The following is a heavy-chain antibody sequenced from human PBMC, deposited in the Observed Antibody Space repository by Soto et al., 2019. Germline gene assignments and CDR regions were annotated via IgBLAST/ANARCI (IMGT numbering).Heavy chain of an antibody. CDR1: GYTFTSYA. D-gene: IGHD6-19*01. CDR2: INGGNGNT. Sequence: AAVKVSCKASGYTFTSYAMHWVRQAPGQRLEWMGWINGGNGNTKYSQKFQGRVTITRDTSASTAYMELSSLRSEDTAVYYCARDGAVAGDSNFDYWGQGTLVTLSS. V-gene: IGHV1-3*01. J-gene: IGHJ4*02. CDR3: ARDGAVAGDSNFDY.